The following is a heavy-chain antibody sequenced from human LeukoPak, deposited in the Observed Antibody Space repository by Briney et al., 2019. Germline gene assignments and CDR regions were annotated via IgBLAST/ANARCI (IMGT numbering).Heavy chain of an antibody. D-gene: IGHD3-10*01. J-gene: IGHJ4*02. CDR1: GGSISSGGYY. V-gene: IGHV4-31*03. CDR2: IYYSGST. Sequence: SETLSLTCTVSGGSISSGGYYWSWIRQHPGKGLEWIGYIYYSGSTYYNPSLKSRVTISVDTSKNQFSLKLSSVTAADTAVYYCARDARFGEIDYWGQGTLVTASS. CDR3: ARDARFGEIDY.